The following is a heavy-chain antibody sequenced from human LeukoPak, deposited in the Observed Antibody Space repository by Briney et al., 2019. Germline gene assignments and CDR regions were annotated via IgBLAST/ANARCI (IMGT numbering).Heavy chain of an antibody. D-gene: IGHD4-23*01. V-gene: IGHV4-34*01. CDR1: GGSFSGYY. Sequence: SETLSLTCAVYGGSFSGYYWSWIRPPPGKGLEWIGEINHSGSTNYNPSLKSRVTISVDTSKNQFSLKLSSVTAADAAVYYCARGLTQTSWFDPGGQGTLVTVS. CDR2: INHSGST. CDR3: ARGLTQTSWFDP. J-gene: IGHJ5*02.